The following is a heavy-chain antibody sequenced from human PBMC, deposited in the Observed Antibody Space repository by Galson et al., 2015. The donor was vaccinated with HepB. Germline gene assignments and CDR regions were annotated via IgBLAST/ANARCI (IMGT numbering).Heavy chain of an antibody. Sequence: SLRLSCAASGFTFSSYAMHWVRQAPGKGLEWVAVISYDGSNKYYADSVKGRFTISRDNSKNTLYLQMNSLRAEDTAVYYCARDNHRGFDPWGQGTLVTVSS. CDR3: ARDNHRGFDP. V-gene: IGHV3-30*04. CDR2: ISYDGSNK. J-gene: IGHJ5*02. D-gene: IGHD1-14*01. CDR1: GFTFSSYA.